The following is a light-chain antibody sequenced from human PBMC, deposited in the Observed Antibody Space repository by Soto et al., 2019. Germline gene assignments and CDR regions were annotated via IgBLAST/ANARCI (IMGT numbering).Light chain of an antibody. CDR2: GNS. J-gene: IGLJ1*01. CDR3: QSYDSSLSGGV. V-gene: IGLV1-40*01. CDR1: TSNIGTGYD. Sequence: QSVLTQPPSVSGAPGQRVTISCTGSTSNIGTGYDVHWCQQLPGTAPKLLIYGNSNRPSGVPDRFSGSKSGTSASLAITGLQAEDEADYYCQSYDSSLSGGVFGTGTKLTVL.